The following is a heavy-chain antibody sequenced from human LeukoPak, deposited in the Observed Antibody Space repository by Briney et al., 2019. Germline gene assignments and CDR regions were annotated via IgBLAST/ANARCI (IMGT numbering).Heavy chain of an antibody. J-gene: IGHJ6*03. V-gene: IGHV1-2*02. CDR3: ARAVAVGFGYYYYYMDV. Sequence: PLGPVKVSCKASGYTFTGYYMHWVRQAPGQGLEWMGWINPNSGGTNYAQKFQGRVTMTRDTSISTAYMELSRLRSDDTAVYYCARAVAVGFGYYYYYMDVWGKGTTVTVSS. CDR1: GYTFTGYY. CDR2: INPNSGGT. D-gene: IGHD6-19*01.